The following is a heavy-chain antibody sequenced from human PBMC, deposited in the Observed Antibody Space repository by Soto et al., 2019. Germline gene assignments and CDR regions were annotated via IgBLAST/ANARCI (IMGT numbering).Heavy chain of an antibody. Sequence: SLRLSCAASGFSFSSYGMQWVRQAPGKGLEWVAVIWYDGSNKYYADSVKGRFTISRDNSKNTVYLQMNTLRAEDTAVYYCAREYCGGDCYFDYWGQGTQVTVSS. CDR1: GFSFSSYG. CDR3: AREYCGGDCYFDY. V-gene: IGHV3-33*01. J-gene: IGHJ4*02. D-gene: IGHD2-21*01. CDR2: IWYDGSNK.